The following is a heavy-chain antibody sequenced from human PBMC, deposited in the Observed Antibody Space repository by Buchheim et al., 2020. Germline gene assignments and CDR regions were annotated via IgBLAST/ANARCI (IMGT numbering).Heavy chain of an antibody. Sequence: EVQLVESGGGLVKPGGSLRLSCTASGFTFSNYSMNWVRQAPGKGLEWGSSISSSSSAIYYADSVQGRFTIYRDNAKNSLYRQMNSLRAEDTAVYYCASPRGGDYGDYRPDYWGQGAL. J-gene: IGHJ4*02. CDR3: ASPRGGDYGDYRPDY. CDR1: GFTFSNYS. V-gene: IGHV3-21*01. CDR2: ISSSSSAI. D-gene: IGHD4-17*01.